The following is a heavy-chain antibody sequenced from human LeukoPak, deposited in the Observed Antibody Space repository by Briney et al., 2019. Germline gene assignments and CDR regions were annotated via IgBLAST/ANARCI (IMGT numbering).Heavy chain of an antibody. CDR2: INQDGSRK. CDR3: AYSSSYAYWFDP. D-gene: IGHD3-16*01. V-gene: IGHV3-7*01. CDR1: SYTFSNVW. Sequence: PGRSLRLSCAAPSYTFSNVWTTWVRQAPGKGLEWVANINQDGSRKQYVDSVKGRFTISRDNAKNSVYLQMNSLRVEDTALYYCAYSSSYAYWFDPWGQGTLVTVSS. J-gene: IGHJ5*02.